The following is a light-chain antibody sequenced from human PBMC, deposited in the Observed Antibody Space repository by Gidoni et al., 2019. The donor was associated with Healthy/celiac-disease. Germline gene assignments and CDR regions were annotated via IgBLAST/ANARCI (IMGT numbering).Light chain of an antibody. CDR1: SSTIGSNY. CDR2: RNN. V-gene: IGLV1-47*01. J-gene: IGLJ3*02. CDR3: AAWDDSLSGWV. Sequence: QSVLTQPPSASGTPGQRVTISWSGSSSTIGSNYVYWYQQLPGTAPKLLIYRNNQRPSGVPDRFSGSKSGTSASLAISGLRSEDEADYYCAAWDDSLSGWVFGGGTKLTVL.